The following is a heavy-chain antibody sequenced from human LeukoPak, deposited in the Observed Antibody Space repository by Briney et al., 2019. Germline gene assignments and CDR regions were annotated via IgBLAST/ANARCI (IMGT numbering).Heavy chain of an antibody. CDR2: IYYSGST. V-gene: IGHV4-61*01. J-gene: IGHJ4*02. Sequence: PSETLSLTCTVSGGSVSSGSYYWSWLRQPPGKGLEWIGYIYYSGSTNYNPSLKSRVTISVDTSKNQFSLKLSSVTAADTAVYYCARQPHFYGVTSSLDYWGQGTLVTVSS. CDR1: GGSVSSGSYY. D-gene: IGHD2-21*02. CDR3: ARQPHFYGVTSSLDY.